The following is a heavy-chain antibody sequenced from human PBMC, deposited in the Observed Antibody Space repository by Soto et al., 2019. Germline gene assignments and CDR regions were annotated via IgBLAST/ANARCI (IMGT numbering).Heavy chain of an antibody. CDR3: ARVRDIVVVPAAIGAFDY. J-gene: IGHJ4*02. CDR2: ISYDGSNK. V-gene: IGHV3-30-3*01. CDR1: GFTFSSYA. D-gene: IGHD2-2*01. Sequence: HPGGSLRLSCAASGFTFSSYAMHWVRQAPGKGLEWVAVISYDGSNKYYADSVKGRFTISRDNSKNTLYLQMNSLRAEDTAVYYCARVRDIVVVPAAIGAFDYWGQGTLVTVSS.